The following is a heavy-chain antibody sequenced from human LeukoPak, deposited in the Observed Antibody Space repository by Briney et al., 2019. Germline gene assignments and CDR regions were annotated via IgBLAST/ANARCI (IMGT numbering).Heavy chain of an antibody. D-gene: IGHD6-6*01. CDR1: GYTFTSYG. V-gene: IGHV1-18*01. J-gene: IGHJ4*02. Sequence: ASVKVSCKASGYTFTSYGISWVRQAPGQGLEWMGWISAYNGDTNYAQKLQGRVTMTTDTSTSTAYMELSSLRSEDTAVYYCARDSNSSSFDYWGQGTLVTVSS. CDR2: ISAYNGDT. CDR3: ARDSNSSSFDY.